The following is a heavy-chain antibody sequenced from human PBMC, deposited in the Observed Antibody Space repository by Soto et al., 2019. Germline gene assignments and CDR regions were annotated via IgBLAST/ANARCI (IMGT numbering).Heavy chain of an antibody. D-gene: IGHD2-2*01. V-gene: IGHV1-69*13. CDR2: IIPIFGIP. Sequence: GASVKVSCKASGDTFSRYSITWVRQAPGHGLEWIGRIIPIFGIPTYAQKFQGRVTFTADESTSTAYMELSSLRSDDTAVYYCAREDRERENALVQAAIDGMDVWGQGTTVTVSS. J-gene: IGHJ6*02. CDR3: AREDRERENALVQAAIDGMDV. CDR1: GDTFSRYS.